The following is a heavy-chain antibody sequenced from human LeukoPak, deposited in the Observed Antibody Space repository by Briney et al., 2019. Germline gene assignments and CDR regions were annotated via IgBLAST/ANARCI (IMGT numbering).Heavy chain of an antibody. CDR2: INHSGST. CDR3: VRGGYYYDY. J-gene: IGHJ4*02. Sequence: SETLSLTCAVYGGSFSGYYWSWIRQPPGKGLEWIGEINHSGSTNYNPSLKSRVTISVDTSKNRFSLKLSSMTAADTAVYYCVRGGYYYDYWGQGTLVTVSS. V-gene: IGHV4-34*01. CDR1: GGSFSGYY.